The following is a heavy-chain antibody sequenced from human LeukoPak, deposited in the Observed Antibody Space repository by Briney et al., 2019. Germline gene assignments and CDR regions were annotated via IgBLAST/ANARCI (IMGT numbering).Heavy chain of an antibody. CDR2: ISSSGSTI. CDR3: ARGLGYCSGGSCYRGSGYYYYGMDV. Sequence: GGSPRLSCAASGFTFSSYEMNWVRQAPGKGLEWVSYISSSGSTIYYADSVKGRFTISRDNAKNSLYLQMNSLRAEDTAVYYCARGLGYCSGGSCYRGSGYYYYGMDVWGQGTTVTVSS. J-gene: IGHJ6*02. CDR1: GFTFSSYE. V-gene: IGHV3-48*03. D-gene: IGHD2-15*01.